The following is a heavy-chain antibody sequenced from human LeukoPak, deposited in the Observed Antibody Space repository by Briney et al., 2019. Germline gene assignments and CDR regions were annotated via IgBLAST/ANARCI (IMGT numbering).Heavy chain of an antibody. D-gene: IGHD3-9*01. CDR1: GFTFSSYA. V-gene: IGHV3-30*04. CDR3: ARELLRYFDWLSPFAY. Sequence: GRALRLSCAASGFTFSSYAMHGVRQAPGNGLEGVAVISSDGSNKYYADSVTGRFTISRDNSKNTLYLQMNSLRAEDTAVYYCARELLRYFDWLSPFAYWGQGTLVTVSS. CDR2: ISSDGSNK. J-gene: IGHJ4*02.